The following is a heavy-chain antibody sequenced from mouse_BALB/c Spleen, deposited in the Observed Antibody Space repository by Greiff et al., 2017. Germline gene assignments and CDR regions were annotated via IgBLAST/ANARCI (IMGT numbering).Heavy chain of an antibody. CDR1: GFTFSSFG. CDR3: ARWGNYYFDD. J-gene: IGHJ2*01. V-gene: IGHV5-17*02. Sequence: EVQLVESGGGLVQPGGSRKLSCAASGFTFSSFGMHWVRQAPEKGLEWVAYISSGSSTIYYADTVKGRFTISRDNPKNTLFLQMTSLRSEDTAMYYCARWGNYYFDDWGQGTTLTVSS. CDR2: ISSGSSTI. D-gene: IGHD2-1*01.